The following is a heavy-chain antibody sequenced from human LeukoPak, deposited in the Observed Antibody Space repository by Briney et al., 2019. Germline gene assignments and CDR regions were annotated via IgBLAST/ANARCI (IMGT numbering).Heavy chain of an antibody. D-gene: IGHD5-12*01. V-gene: IGHV3-23*01. CDR1: GFTFSSYA. CDR3: AKDRRSGYDRPLDY. CDR2: ISGGGGST. J-gene: IGHJ4*02. Sequence: GGSLRLSCAASGFTFSSYAMSWVRQAPGKGLEWVSAISGGGGSTYYADSVKGRFTISRDNSRNTLYLQMNSLRAEDTAVYYCAKDRRSGYDRPLDYWGQGTLVTVSS.